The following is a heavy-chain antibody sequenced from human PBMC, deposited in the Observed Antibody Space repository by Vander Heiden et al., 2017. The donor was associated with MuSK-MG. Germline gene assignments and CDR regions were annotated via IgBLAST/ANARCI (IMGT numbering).Heavy chain of an antibody. Sequence: QVQLVESGGGVVQPGGSLRRSCAASGFTFSSFGIHWVRQAPGKGLEWVAFVRYDEREKDDAESVTGRFTISRDNSKNTLYLKMKSLRAEDTAVDYCAKDGGGAHGDDGDYEGLKYYLEYWGQGTLVNVS. CDR2: VRYDEREK. CDR1: GFTFSSFG. V-gene: IGHV3-30*02. CDR3: AKDGGGAHGDDGDYEGLKYYLEY. D-gene: IGHD4-17*01. J-gene: IGHJ4*02.